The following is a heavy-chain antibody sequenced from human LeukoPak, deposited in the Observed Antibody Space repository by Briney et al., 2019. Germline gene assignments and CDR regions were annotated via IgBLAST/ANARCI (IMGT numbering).Heavy chain of an antibody. D-gene: IGHD5-18*01. Sequence: GSLRLSCAASGFTFSSYAMHWVRPAPGKGRGWVAVISYDGSNKYYADSVKGRFTISRDNSKNTLYLQMNSLRAEDTAVYYCARGLQLWLFCFDYWGQGTLVTVSS. CDR2: ISYDGSNK. J-gene: IGHJ4*02. CDR3: ARGLQLWLFCFDY. V-gene: IGHV3-30*01. CDR1: GFTFSSYA.